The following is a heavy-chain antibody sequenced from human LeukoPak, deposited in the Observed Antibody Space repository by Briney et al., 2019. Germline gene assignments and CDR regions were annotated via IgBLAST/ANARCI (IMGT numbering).Heavy chain of an antibody. D-gene: IGHD2-15*01. CDR2: ISGSGGST. Sequence: PGGSLRLSCEVSGFTFSSYAMSWVRQAPGKGLEWVSAISGSGGSTYYADSVKGRFTISRDNSKNTLYLQMNSLRAEDTAVYYCAKDRFVVVADRDAFDIWGQGTMVTVSS. V-gene: IGHV3-23*01. J-gene: IGHJ3*02. CDR1: GFTFSSYA. CDR3: AKDRFVVVADRDAFDI.